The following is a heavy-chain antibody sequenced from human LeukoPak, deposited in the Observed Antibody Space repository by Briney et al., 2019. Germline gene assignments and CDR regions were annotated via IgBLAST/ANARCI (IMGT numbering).Heavy chain of an antibody. D-gene: IGHD2-2*01. CDR1: GFTFSNAW. V-gene: IGHV3-23*01. CDR2: ISGSGGST. Sequence: PGGSLRLSCAASGFTFSNAWMNWMGWVRQAPGKGLEWVSVISGSGGSTYYADSVKGRFTISRDNSKNTLYLQMNSLRAEDTAVYYCAKDASPNPMPLFDYWGQGTLVTVSS. J-gene: IGHJ4*02. CDR3: AKDASPNPMPLFDY.